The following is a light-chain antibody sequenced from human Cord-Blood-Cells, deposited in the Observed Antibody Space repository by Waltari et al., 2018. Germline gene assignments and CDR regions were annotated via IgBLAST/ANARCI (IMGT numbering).Light chain of an antibody. V-gene: IGLV2-14*03. CDR3: SSYTSSSTYV. CDR2: DVR. CDR1: SRDVGGCNY. Sequence: QSALTQPASVSGSPEQSITISCTGTSRDVGGCNYVSWYPHHPGNATKLIIYDVRHRPSGVSNRCSGSKSGNTASLSISGLQAEDEADYSCSSYTSSSTYVFGTGTKVTVL. J-gene: IGLJ1*01.